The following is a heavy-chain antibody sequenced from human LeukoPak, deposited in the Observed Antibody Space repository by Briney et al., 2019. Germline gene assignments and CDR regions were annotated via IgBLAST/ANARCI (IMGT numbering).Heavy chain of an antibody. CDR2: VRSDGDIK. V-gene: IGHV3-30*02. D-gene: IGHD2-2*01. CDR3: AKDLPAAYFDY. CDR1: GFTFSNYG. Sequence: GGSLRPSCAASGFTFSNYGMHWVRQAPGKGLEWVAFVRSDGDIKYYADSVKGRFTISRDNSRTTLHLQMNSLRVEDTAVYHCAKDLPAAYFDYWGQGTLVTVSS. J-gene: IGHJ4*02.